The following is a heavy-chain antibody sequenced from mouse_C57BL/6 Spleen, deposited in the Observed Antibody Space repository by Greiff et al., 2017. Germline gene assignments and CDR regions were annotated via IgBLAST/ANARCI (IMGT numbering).Heavy chain of an antibody. D-gene: IGHD1-1*02. V-gene: IGHV5-17*01. CDR2: ISSGSSTI. CDR1: GFTFSDYG. J-gene: IGHJ4*01. CDR3: ARRDYSYYAMDY. Sequence: EVQLQESGGGLVKPGGSLKLSCAASGFTFSDYGMHWVRQAPEKGLEWVAYISSGSSTIYYADTVKGRFTISRDNAKNTLFLQMTSLRSEDTAMYYCARRDYSYYAMDYWGQGTSVTVSS.